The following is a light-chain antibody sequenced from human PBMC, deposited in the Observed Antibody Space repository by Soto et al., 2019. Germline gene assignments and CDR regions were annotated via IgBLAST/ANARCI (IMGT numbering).Light chain of an antibody. CDR3: QQYDNYPLT. V-gene: IGKV3-20*01. J-gene: IGKJ4*01. Sequence: EIVLTQSPGTLTLSPGERATLSCRASQSVGNNYVAWYRQKPGQAPRLLIYGAGSRATGIPDRFSGSGSETDFTLTISRLEPEDFATYYCQQYDNYPLTFGGGTKVDIK. CDR2: GAG. CDR1: QSVGNNY.